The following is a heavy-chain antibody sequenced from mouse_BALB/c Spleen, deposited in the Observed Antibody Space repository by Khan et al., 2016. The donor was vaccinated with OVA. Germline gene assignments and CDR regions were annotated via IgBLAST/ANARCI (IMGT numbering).Heavy chain of an antibody. CDR2: IYPFNDAT. J-gene: IGHJ3*01. Sequence: VQLQQSGPEVVKPGASVKMSCKASGYTFTSYVMHWVKQKPGQGLEWIGYIYPFNDATKFNEKFNGKATLTSDKSSSTVYMELSSLTSEESAVFYWSPVGSYYVSFDYWGQGTLVTVSA. CDR1: GYTFTSYV. V-gene: IGHV1S136*01. CDR3: SPVGSYYVSFDY. D-gene: IGHD1-1*01.